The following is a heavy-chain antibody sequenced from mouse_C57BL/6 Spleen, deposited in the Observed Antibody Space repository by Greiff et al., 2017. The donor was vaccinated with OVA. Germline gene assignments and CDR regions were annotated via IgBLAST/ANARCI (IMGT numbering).Heavy chain of an antibody. CDR2: IWSDGST. Sequence: VKLMESGPGLVAPSQSLSITCTVSGFSLTSYGVHWVRQPPGKGLEWLVLIWSDGSTTYNSALKSRLRISKDNSKSHVFLKMNSLQTDDTAMYYCARHAGDYAMDYWGQGTSVTVSS. CDR1: GFSLTSYG. V-gene: IGHV2-6-1*01. J-gene: IGHJ4*01. CDR3: ARHAGDYAMDY.